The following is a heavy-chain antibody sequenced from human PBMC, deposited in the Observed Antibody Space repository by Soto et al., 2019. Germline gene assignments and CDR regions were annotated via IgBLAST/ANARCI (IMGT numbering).Heavy chain of an antibody. J-gene: IGHJ5*02. CDR3: ATMATFGSLNWFDP. CDR1: GDTFTNND. CDR2: MNPGSGDT. V-gene: IGHV1-8*01. Sequence: ASVKVSCNASGDTFTNNDVRWVRQATGQGLEWMGWMNPGSGDTGYAQKFQGRVTMTRDISIATAYMELSSLRSDDTAIYYCATMATFGSLNWFDPWGQGTLVTVSS. D-gene: IGHD3-10*01.